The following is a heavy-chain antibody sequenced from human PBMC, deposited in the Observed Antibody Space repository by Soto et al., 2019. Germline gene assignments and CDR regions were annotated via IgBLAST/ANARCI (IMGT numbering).Heavy chain of an antibody. CDR1: GYTFTSYD. Sequence: GASVKVSCKASGYTFTSYDINWVRQATGQGLEWMGWMNPNSGNTGYAQKFQGRVTMTRNTSISTAYMELSSLRSEDTAVYYCARDPSIANNWFDPWGQGTLVTVSS. V-gene: IGHV1-8*01. CDR3: ARDPSIANNWFDP. D-gene: IGHD6-6*01. J-gene: IGHJ5*02. CDR2: MNPNSGNT.